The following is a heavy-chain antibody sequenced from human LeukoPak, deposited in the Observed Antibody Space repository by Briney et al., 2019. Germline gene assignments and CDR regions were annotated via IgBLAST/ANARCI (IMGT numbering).Heavy chain of an antibody. Sequence: PSETLSLTCAVSGGSFSGYSWNWIRQPPGKRLEWIGEINQSGSTKYNPSLKSRVTISIDTSKSQFSMRLNSVTAADTALYYCARCDSGGWFFDSWGQGALVTVSS. D-gene: IGHD6-19*01. J-gene: IGHJ5*01. CDR1: GGSFSGYS. V-gene: IGHV4-34*01. CDR3: ARCDSGGWFFDS. CDR2: INQSGST.